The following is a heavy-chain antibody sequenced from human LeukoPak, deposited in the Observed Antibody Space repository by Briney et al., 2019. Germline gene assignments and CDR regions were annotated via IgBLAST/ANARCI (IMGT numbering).Heavy chain of an antibody. Sequence: PSQTLSLTCTVSGGSISSGGYYWSWIRQHPGKGLERIGYIYYSGSTYYNPSLKSRVTISVDTSKNQFSLKLSSVTAADTAVYYCAVDYVGHAFDIWGQGTMVTVSS. J-gene: IGHJ3*02. D-gene: IGHD4-23*01. CDR1: GGSISSGGYY. CDR3: AVDYVGHAFDI. V-gene: IGHV4-31*03. CDR2: IYYSGST.